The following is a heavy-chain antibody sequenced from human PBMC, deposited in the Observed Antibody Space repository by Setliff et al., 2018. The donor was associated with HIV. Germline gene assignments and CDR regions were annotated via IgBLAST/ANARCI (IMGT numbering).Heavy chain of an antibody. CDR1: GGSVSSRGYY. Sequence: SETLSLTCTVSGGSVSSRGYYWGWIRQPPGKGPERIANILYGGNTYYNPSLKSRVTISADMSKNQFSLKLFSVTAADTAIYYCARPSFGIGGGSIFDSWGQGTLVTVSS. CDR3: ARPSFGIGGGSIFDS. V-gene: IGHV4-39*01. J-gene: IGHJ4*02. CDR2: ILYGGNT. D-gene: IGHD3-3*01.